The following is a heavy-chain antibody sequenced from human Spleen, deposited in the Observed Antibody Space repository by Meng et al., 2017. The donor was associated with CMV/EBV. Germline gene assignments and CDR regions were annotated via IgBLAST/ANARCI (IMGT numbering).Heavy chain of an antibody. J-gene: IGHJ4*02. D-gene: IGHD2/OR15-2a*01. V-gene: IGHV1-69*13. CDR3: ARGGILYRTASYFEF. CDR2: IIPVFGTA. Sequence: SVKVSCKASGYTFTGYYMHWVRQAPGQGLEWMGNIIPVFGTANSAQKFQDRVTITADESTRTVYMEVNSLRSEDTAIYYCARGGILYRTASYFEFWGLGTLVTVSS. CDR1: GYTFTGYY.